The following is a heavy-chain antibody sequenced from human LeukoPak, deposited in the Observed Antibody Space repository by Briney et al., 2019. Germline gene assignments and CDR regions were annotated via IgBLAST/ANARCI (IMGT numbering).Heavy chain of an antibody. CDR2: ISGSGGCT. V-gene: IGHV3-23*01. J-gene: IGHJ5*02. CDR1: GFTFSSYA. D-gene: IGHD3-10*01. Sequence: GGSLRLSCAASGFTFSSYAMSWVRQAPGKGLEWVSAISGSGGCTYYADSVKGRFTISRDNSKNTLYLQMNSLRAEDTAVYYCAKDPRITMVLTGWFDPWGQGTLVTVSS. CDR3: AKDPRITMVLTGWFDP.